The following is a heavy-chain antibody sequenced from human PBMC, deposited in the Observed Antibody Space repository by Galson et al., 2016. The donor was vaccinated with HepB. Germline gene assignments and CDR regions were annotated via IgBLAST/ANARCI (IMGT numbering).Heavy chain of an antibody. D-gene: IGHD3-10*01. CDR1: GVTFSNYA. J-gene: IGHJ3*02. V-gene: IGHV1-69*13. CDR2: IIPIFSTA. Sequence: SVKVSCKASGVTFSNYAISWVRQAPGRGLEWMGGIIPIFSTANYAQNFQGRVTMTADESTSTAYMELSSLRSEDTAVYYCARGAYYYGTRGAFDIWGQGTLVTASS. CDR3: ARGAYYYGTRGAFDI.